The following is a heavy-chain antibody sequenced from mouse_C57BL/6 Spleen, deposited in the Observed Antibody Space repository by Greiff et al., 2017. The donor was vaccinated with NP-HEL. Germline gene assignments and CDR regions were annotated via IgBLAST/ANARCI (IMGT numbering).Heavy chain of an antibody. J-gene: IGHJ1*03. D-gene: IGHD1-1*01. CDR3: ARKGFYYGSSTGYFDV. V-gene: IGHV1-39*01. Sequence: VQLKESGPELVKPGASVKISCKASGYSFTDYNMNWVKQSNGKSLEWIGVINPNYGTTSYNQKFKGKATLTVDQSSSTAYMQLNSLTSEDSAVYDCARKGFYYGSSTGYFDVWGTGTTVTVSS. CDR2: INPNYGTT. CDR1: GYSFTDYN.